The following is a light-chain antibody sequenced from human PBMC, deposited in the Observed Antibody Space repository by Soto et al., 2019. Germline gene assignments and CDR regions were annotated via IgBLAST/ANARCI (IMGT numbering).Light chain of an antibody. Sequence: ELVLTQSPVALSLSSGERATLSCRASQSVSSTLLTWYKQKPGQAPSLLIYGVSSRATGIPDRFSGSGSGTDFTLTISGVEPEDFAVSFCQHYGDSSRTFGQGSRVEIK. CDR2: GVS. J-gene: IGKJ1*01. CDR3: QHYGDSSRT. V-gene: IGKV3-20*01. CDR1: QSVSSTL.